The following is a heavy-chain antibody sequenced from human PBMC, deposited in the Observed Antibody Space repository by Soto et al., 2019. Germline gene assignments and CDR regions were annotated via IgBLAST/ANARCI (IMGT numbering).Heavy chain of an antibody. Sequence: GGSLRLSCAASGFTFSSYGMHWVRQAPGKGLEWVAVISYDGSNKYYADSVKGRFTISRDNSKNTLYLQMNSLRAEDTAVYYCAKSMCSGGSCYFAYWGQGTLVTVSS. D-gene: IGHD2-15*01. CDR2: ISYDGSNK. CDR3: AKSMCSGGSCYFAY. CDR1: GFTFSSYG. V-gene: IGHV3-30*18. J-gene: IGHJ4*02.